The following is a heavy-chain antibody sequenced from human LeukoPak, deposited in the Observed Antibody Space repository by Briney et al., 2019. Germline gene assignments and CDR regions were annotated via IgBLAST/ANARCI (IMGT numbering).Heavy chain of an antibody. CDR2: ISAYNGNT. V-gene: IGHV1-18*01. J-gene: IGHJ4*02. CDR1: GYTFTSYA. D-gene: IGHD2-2*01. CDR3: ARGDQLLSPDY. Sequence: ASVKVSCKASGYTFTSYAMHWVRQAPGQGLEWMGWISAYNGNTNYAQKLQGRVTMTTDTSTSTAYMELRSLRSDDTAVYYCARGDQLLSPDYWGQGTLVTVSS.